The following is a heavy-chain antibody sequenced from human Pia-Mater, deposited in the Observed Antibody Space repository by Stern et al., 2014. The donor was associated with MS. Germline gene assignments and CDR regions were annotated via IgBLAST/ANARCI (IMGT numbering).Heavy chain of an antibody. D-gene: IGHD3-22*01. CDR2: IIPMFGTT. V-gene: IGHV1-69*01. Sequence: LVQSGAEVKKPGSSVKVSCKASGGTFSSYAISWVRQAPGRGLEWMGEIIPMFGTTKYAQKFQGRVTIIADGSTTTAYMELSSLRSEDTAVYYCARRDYYDSSGYYGDAFDIWGQGTMVTVSS. J-gene: IGHJ3*02. CDR1: GGTFSSYA. CDR3: ARRDYYDSSGYYGDAFDI.